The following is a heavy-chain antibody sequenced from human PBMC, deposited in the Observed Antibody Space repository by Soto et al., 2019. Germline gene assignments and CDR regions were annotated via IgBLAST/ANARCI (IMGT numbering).Heavy chain of an antibody. CDR3: ARRAVTTYYFFDY. Sequence: PGGSLRLSCATSGFTFSSFDMDWVRQAPGKGPEWVSSIHRASTYIYYADSVRGRFTISRDNAKSSLYLQMNSLTVEDTAVYYCARRAVTTYYFFDYWGQGALVTVSS. CDR1: GFTFSSFD. D-gene: IGHD4-17*01. J-gene: IGHJ4*02. V-gene: IGHV3-21*06. CDR2: IHRASTYI.